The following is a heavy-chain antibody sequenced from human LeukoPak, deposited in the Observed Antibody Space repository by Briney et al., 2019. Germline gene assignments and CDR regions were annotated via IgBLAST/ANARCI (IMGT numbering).Heavy chain of an antibody. Sequence: SETLSLTCTVSGGSISSGSYYWSWIRQPAGKGLEWIGRIYTSGSTNYNPSLRRRVTISVDTSKNQFSLKLSSVTAADTAVYYCARGTPWPPYYFDYWGQGTLVTVSS. D-gene: IGHD1-14*01. CDR3: ARGTPWPPYYFDY. J-gene: IGHJ4*02. CDR1: GGSISSGSYY. V-gene: IGHV4-61*02. CDR2: IYTSGST.